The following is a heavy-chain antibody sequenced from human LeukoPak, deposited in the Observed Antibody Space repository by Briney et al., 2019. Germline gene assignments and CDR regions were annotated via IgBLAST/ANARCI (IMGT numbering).Heavy chain of an antibody. CDR1: GGSISSSSYY. V-gene: IGHV4-39*07. J-gene: IGHJ5*02. D-gene: IGHD5-24*01. Sequence: SETLSLTCTVSGGSISSSSYYWGWIRQPPGKGLEWIGSIYYSGSTYYNPSLKSRVTISVDTSKNQFSLKLSSVTAADTAVYYCARVGMATSLLSWGQGTLVTVSS. CDR2: IYYSGST. CDR3: ARVGMATSLLS.